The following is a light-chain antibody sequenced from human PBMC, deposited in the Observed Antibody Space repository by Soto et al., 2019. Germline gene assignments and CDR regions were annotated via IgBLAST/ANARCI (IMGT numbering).Light chain of an antibody. CDR2: DAS. J-gene: IGKJ2*01. CDR3: HQRSNWPRFT. V-gene: IGKV3-11*01. CDR1: QSVSNY. Sequence: EIVLTQSPATLSLSPGERATLSCRASQSVSNYLAWYQQKPGQAPRLLIYDASNRATGIPARFSGSGSGTDLTLTISSLEPEDFTVYYCHQRSNWPRFTFGQGTKVEIK.